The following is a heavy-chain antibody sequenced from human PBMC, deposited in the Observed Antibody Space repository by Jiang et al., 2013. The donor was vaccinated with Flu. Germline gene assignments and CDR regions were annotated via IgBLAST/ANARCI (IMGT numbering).Heavy chain of an antibody. V-gene: IGHV3-7*03. D-gene: IGHD3-22*01. CDR1: GFTFSRYW. J-gene: IGHJ4*02. Sequence: DSGGGVGPAGGVPRGLSCAASGFTFSRYWMIWVRQAPGKGLEWVAFIKQDGSEPHYVDSVKGRFTISRDNAKNSLYLQMNSLRAEDTAVYFCARYYDSSDHSPRVDYWGQGTLVTVSS. CDR2: IKQDGSEP. CDR3: ARYYDSSDHSPRVDY.